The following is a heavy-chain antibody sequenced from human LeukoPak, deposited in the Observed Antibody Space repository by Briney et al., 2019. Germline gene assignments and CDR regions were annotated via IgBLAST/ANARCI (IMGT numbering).Heavy chain of an antibody. CDR2: TRNKANSYTT. Sequence: GGSLRLSCAAPGFTFSDHYMDWVRQAPGKGLEWVGRTRNKANSYTTEYAASVKGRFTISRDDSKGSLYLQMNSLRTEDTAVYYCARAEVGPVNYWGQGTLVTVPS. CDR1: GFTFSDHY. V-gene: IGHV3-72*01. J-gene: IGHJ4*02. CDR3: ARAEVGPVNY. D-gene: IGHD1-26*01.